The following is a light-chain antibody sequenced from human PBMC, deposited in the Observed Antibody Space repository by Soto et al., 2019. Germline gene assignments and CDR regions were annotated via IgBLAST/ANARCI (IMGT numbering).Light chain of an antibody. CDR1: SSDVGGNNY. CDR2: DVS. Sequence: QSALTQPPSASGSPGQSGTISYTGISSDVGGNNYVSWYQQHPGEAPKLMIYDVSERPPGVPDRFSGSKSGSTASLTVSGLQAEDEADYYCSSYAGSNAMAFGGGTKLTVL. J-gene: IGLJ2*01. V-gene: IGLV2-8*01. CDR3: SSYAGSNAMA.